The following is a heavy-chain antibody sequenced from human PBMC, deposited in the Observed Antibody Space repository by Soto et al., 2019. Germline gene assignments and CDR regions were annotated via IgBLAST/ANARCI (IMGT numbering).Heavy chain of an antibody. CDR1: GYKFNTYG. J-gene: IGHJ4*02. CDR2: ISGNNGNT. V-gene: IGHV1-18*01. Sequence: ASVKVSCKTSGYKFNTYGITWVRQAPGQGLEWMGWISGNNGNTKYPQKFQGRVTMTTDTSTSAAYMELRSLRSDDTAVYYCARDMWSFGSGSYSVDYWGQGTPVTVSS. CDR3: ARDMWSFGSGSYSVDY. D-gene: IGHD3-10*01.